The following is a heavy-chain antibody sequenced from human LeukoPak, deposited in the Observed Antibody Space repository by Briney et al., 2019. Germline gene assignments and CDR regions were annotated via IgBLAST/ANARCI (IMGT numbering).Heavy chain of an antibody. CDR1: GVSISSYY. CDR3: ARQIAVAGRRVFDY. V-gene: IGHV4-59*08. J-gene: IGHJ4*02. CDR2: IYYSGST. Sequence: SETLSLTCTVSGVSISSYYWSWIRQPPGKGLEWIGYIYYSGSTNYNPSLKSRVTISVDTSKNQFSLKLSSVTAADTAVYYCARQIAVAGRRVFDYWGQGTLVTVSS. D-gene: IGHD6-19*01.